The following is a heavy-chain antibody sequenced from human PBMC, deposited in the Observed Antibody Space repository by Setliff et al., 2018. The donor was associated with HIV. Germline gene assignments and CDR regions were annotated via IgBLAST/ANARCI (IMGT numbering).Heavy chain of an antibody. V-gene: IGHV1-69*10. Sequence: SVKVSCKTSGGTFNTYPIAWVRQAPGQRPEWMGGTIPMSDIPNYAQNFQGRVTITADHSTTTTYMELSSLSSEDTAVYYCVRVSPWYYGRSGYLASWDYWGQGTQVTVSS. CDR1: GGTFNTYP. CDR2: TIPMSDIP. J-gene: IGHJ4*02. D-gene: IGHD3-22*01. CDR3: VRVSPWYYGRSGYLASWDY.